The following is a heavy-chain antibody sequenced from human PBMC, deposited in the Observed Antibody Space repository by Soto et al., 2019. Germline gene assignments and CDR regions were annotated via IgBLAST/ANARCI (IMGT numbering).Heavy chain of an antibody. J-gene: IGHJ6*02. CDR3: ARDRGYSYGPKVLYYYYGMDV. Sequence: ASVKVSCKASGCTFTSYYMHWVRQAPGQGLEWMGIINPSGGSTSYAQKFQGRVTMTRDTSTSTVYMELSSLRSEDTAVYYCARDRGYSYGPKVLYYYYGMDVWGQGTTVTVSS. CDR1: GCTFTSYY. CDR2: INPSGGST. D-gene: IGHD5-18*01. V-gene: IGHV1-46*03.